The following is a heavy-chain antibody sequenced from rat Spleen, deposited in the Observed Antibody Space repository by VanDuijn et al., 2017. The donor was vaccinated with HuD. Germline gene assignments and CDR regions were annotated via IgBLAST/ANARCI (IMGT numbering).Heavy chain of an antibody. Sequence: EVQLVESGGGLVQPGRSLKLSCAASGFTFSDYNMAWVRQAPKKGLEWVATITNTGDSTYYPDSLKGRFTISRDNAKSSLYLQMDSLRSEDTSTYYCAKDGGYLYYFDYWGQGVMVTVSS. D-gene: IGHD1-11*01. J-gene: IGHJ2*01. V-gene: IGHV5-7*01. CDR1: GFTFSDYN. CDR3: AKDGGYLYYFDY. CDR2: ITNTGDST.